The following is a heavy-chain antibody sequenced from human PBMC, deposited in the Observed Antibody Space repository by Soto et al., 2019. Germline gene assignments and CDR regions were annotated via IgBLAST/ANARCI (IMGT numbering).Heavy chain of an antibody. Sequence: QVQLQESGPGLVKPSQTLSLTCTVSGGSISSGDYYWSWIRQPPGKSLVWIGYIYYSGSTYYNPSLRSRVTISVDTSKNQFSLKLSSVTAADTAVYYCARAQGSGFLVSWGQGTLVTVSS. V-gene: IGHV4-30-4*01. CDR1: GGSISSGDYY. D-gene: IGHD3-10*01. J-gene: IGHJ4*02. CDR3: ARAQGSGFLVS. CDR2: IYYSGST.